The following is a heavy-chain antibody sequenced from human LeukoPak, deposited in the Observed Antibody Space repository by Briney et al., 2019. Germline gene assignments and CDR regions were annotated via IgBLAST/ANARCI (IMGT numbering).Heavy chain of an antibody. CDR3: AKDPYEVGGG. CDR1: GFTFSSYA. CDR2: ISGSGGIA. Sequence: GGSLRLSCAASGFTFSSYAMSWVRQAPGKGLEWVSAISGSGGIAYYAHAVKGRFTISRDNYKNTLYLKMHRMRAEDTAVYYFAKDPYEVGGGWGQGTLVTVSS. J-gene: IGHJ4*02. V-gene: IGHV3-23*01. D-gene: IGHD3-10*01.